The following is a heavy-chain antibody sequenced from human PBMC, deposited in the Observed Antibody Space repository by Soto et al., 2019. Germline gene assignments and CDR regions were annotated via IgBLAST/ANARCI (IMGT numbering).Heavy chain of an antibody. D-gene: IGHD6-19*01. CDR3: ARGVAVAGPGWFDP. Sequence: ASVKVSCKASGYTFTSYGISWVRQAPGQGLEWMGWISAYNGNTNYAQKLQGRVTMTTDTSTSTAYRELRSLRSDDTAVYYCARGVAVAGPGWFDPWGQGTLVTVSS. CDR2: ISAYNGNT. V-gene: IGHV1-18*01. CDR1: GYTFTSYG. J-gene: IGHJ5*02.